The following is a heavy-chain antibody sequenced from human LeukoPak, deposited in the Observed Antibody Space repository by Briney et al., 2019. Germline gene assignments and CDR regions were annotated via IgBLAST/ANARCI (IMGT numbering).Heavy chain of an antibody. CDR1: GDTDSSKA. J-gene: IGHJ5*02. CDR3: ARVGVYDILTGYYNWFDP. V-gene: IGHV1-69*01. CDR2: IIPIFGTA. Sequence: SEKDTGKATGDTDSSKANSREPQTPGQGLEWMGGIIPIFGTANYAQKFQGRVTITADESTSTAYMELSSLRSEDTAVYYCARVGVYDILTGYYNWFDPWGQGTLVTVSS. D-gene: IGHD3-9*01.